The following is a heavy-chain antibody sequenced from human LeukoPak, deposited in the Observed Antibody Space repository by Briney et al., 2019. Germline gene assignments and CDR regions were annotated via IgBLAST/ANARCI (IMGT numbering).Heavy chain of an antibody. CDR2: INHSGST. CDR3: ARDTAVAGTRNWFDP. D-gene: IGHD6-19*01. Sequence: PSETLSLTCAVYGGSFSGYYWSWIRQPPGKGLEWIGEINHSGSTNYNPSLKSRVTISVDTSKNQFSLKLSSVTAADTAVYYCARDTAVAGTRNWFDPWGQGTLVTVSS. CDR1: GGSFSGYY. J-gene: IGHJ5*02. V-gene: IGHV4-34*01.